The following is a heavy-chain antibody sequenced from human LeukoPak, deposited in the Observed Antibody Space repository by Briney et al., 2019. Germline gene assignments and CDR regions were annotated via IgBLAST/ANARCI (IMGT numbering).Heavy chain of an antibody. J-gene: IGHJ5*02. Sequence: GASVKVSCKASGYTFTSYGISWVRQAPGQGLEWMGWISAYNGNTSYAQKLQGRVTMTTDTSTSTAYMELRSLRSDDTAVYYCARDPEDSSSSGVDWFDPWGQGTLVTVSS. V-gene: IGHV1-18*01. CDR2: ISAYNGNT. D-gene: IGHD6-6*01. CDR1: GYTFTSYG. CDR3: ARDPEDSSSSGVDWFDP.